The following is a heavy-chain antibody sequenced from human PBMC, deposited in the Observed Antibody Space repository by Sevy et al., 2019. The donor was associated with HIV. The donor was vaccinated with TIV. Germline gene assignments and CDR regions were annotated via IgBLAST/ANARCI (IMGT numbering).Heavy chain of an antibody. CDR2: ISYDGSNK. D-gene: IGHD2-8*01. CDR3: ARDIVLMVYATYYYYYGMDV. CDR1: GFTFSSYA. Sequence: GGSLRLSCAASGFTFSSYAMHWVRQAPGKGLEWVAVISYDGSNKYYADSVKGRFTISRDNSKNTLYLQMNSLRAEDTAVYYCARDIVLMVYATYYYYYGMDVWGQGTMVTVSS. J-gene: IGHJ6*02. V-gene: IGHV3-30*04.